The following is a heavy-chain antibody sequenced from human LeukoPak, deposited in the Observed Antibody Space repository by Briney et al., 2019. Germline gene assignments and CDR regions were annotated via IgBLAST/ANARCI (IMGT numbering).Heavy chain of an antibody. CDR3: ARVLVKTRGNYFHDDY. CDR1: GYTFTSYG. V-gene: IGHV1-18*01. D-gene: IGHD2/OR15-2a*01. CDR2: ISAYDDRR. Sequence: ASVKVSCKASGYTFTSYGISWARQAPGQGLEWMGWISAYDDRRNSVQRFQDRITMTTDTSTSTSYLELRNLRSDDTAVYYCARVLVKTRGNYFHDDYWGQGTLVTVSS. J-gene: IGHJ4*02.